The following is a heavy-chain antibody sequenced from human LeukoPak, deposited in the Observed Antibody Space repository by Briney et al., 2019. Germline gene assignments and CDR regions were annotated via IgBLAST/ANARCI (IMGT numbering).Heavy chain of an antibody. CDR3: AKDWEIADILTGYYFDY. J-gene: IGHJ4*02. V-gene: IGHV3-23*01. D-gene: IGHD3-9*01. CDR1: GFTFSSYG. CDR2: ISGSGGST. Sequence: GGSLRLSCAASGFTFSSYGMSWVRQAPGKGLEWVSAISGSGGSTYYADSVRGRFTISRDNSKNTLYLQMNSLRAEDTAVYYCAKDWEIADILTGYYFDYWGQGTLVTVSS.